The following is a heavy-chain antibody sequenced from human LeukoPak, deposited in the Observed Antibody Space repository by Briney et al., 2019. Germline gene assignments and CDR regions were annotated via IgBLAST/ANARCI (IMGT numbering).Heavy chain of an antibody. Sequence: PSETLSLTCAVSGGSISSSNWWSWVRQPPGKGLEWIGEIYHSGSTNYNPSLKSRVTISVDKSKNQFSLKLSSVTAADTAVYYYAVKVGATRSAYFDYWGQGTLVTVSS. CDR2: IYHSGST. CDR1: GGSISSSNW. D-gene: IGHD1-26*01. J-gene: IGHJ4*02. CDR3: AVKVGATRSAYFDY. V-gene: IGHV4-4*02.